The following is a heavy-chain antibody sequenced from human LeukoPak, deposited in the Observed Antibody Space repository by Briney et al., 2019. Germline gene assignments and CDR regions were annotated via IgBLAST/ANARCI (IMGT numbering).Heavy chain of an antibody. J-gene: IGHJ4*02. Sequence: SETLSLTCAVYGGSFSGYYWSWIRQPPGKGLEWIGEINHSGGTNYNPSLKSRVTISVDTSKNQFSLKLSSVTAADTAVYYCARESRGITFGGVIVRHPVIDYWGQGTLVTVSS. CDR1: GGSFSGYY. V-gene: IGHV4-34*01. CDR3: ARESRGITFGGVIVRHPVIDY. CDR2: INHSGGT. D-gene: IGHD3-16*02.